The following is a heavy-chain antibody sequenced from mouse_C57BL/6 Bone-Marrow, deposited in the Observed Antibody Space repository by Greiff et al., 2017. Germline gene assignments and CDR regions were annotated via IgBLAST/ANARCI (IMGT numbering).Heavy chain of an antibody. D-gene: IGHD1-1*01. J-gene: IGHJ3*01. Sequence: QVQLQQPGAELVKPGASVKLSCKASGYTFTSYWMQWVKQRPGQGLEWIGEIDPSDSYTNYNQKFKGKATLTVDTSSSTAYMQLSSLTSEDSAVYYCAGDYYSSSYVLAYWGQGTLVTVSA. V-gene: IGHV1-50*01. CDR1: GYTFTSYW. CDR3: AGDYYSSSYVLAY. CDR2: IDPSDSYT.